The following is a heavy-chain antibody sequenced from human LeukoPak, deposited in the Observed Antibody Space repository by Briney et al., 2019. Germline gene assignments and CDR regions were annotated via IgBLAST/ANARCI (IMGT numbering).Heavy chain of an antibody. V-gene: IGHV4-34*01. CDR2: INHSGST. CDR1: GGSFSGYY. J-gene: IGHJ4*02. D-gene: IGHD2-21*01. CDR3: ASWAYYYFDY. Sequence: SETLSLTCAVYGGSFSGYYWSWIRQPPGKGLEWIGEINHSGSTNYNPSLKSRVTISVDTSKNQFSLKLSSVTAADTAVYYCASWAYYYFDYWGQGTLVTVSS.